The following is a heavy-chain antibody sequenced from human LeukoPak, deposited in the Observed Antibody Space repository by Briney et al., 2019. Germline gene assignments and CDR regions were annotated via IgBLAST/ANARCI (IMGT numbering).Heavy chain of an antibody. D-gene: IGHD5-24*01. J-gene: IGHJ4*02. CDR1: GFTFSSYA. V-gene: IGHV3-30*04. Sequence: GRSLRLSCAASGFTFSSYAMHWVRQAPGKGLEWVAVISYDGSNKYYADSVKGRFTISRDNSKNTLYLQMNSLRAEDTAVYYCARDDYNYFDYWGQGTLVTVSS. CDR3: ARDDYNYFDY. CDR2: ISYDGSNK.